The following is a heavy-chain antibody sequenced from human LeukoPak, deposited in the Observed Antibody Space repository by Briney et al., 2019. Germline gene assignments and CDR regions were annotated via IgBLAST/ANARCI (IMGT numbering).Heavy chain of an antibody. Sequence: GGSLRLSCAASGFTFSSYEMNWVRQAPGKGLEWVAFIRYDGSNKYYADSVKGRFTISRDNSKNTLYLQMNSLRAEDTAVYYCAKRPSQLAAVAGRDYWGQGTLVTVSS. J-gene: IGHJ4*02. CDR2: IRYDGSNK. V-gene: IGHV3-30*02. D-gene: IGHD6-19*01. CDR1: GFTFSSYE. CDR3: AKRPSQLAAVAGRDY.